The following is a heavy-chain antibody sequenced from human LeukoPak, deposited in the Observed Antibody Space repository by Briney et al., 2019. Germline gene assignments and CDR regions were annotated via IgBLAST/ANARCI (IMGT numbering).Heavy chain of an antibody. Sequence: GGSLRLSXVASEFTFSTYEMNWVCQAPGKGLEWVSYISSSGGTVYYADSVKGRFTISRDNARNSLYLQMTSLRAEDTAVYYSVRGAQDDGRFDPWGQGTLVTVSS. CDR1: EFTFSTYE. V-gene: IGHV3-48*03. CDR2: ISSSGGTV. D-gene: IGHD1-1*01. J-gene: IGHJ5*02. CDR3: VRGAQDDGRFDP.